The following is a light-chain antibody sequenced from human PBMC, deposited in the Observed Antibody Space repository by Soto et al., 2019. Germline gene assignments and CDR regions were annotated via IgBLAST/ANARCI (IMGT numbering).Light chain of an antibody. V-gene: IGKV1-5*03. CDR2: KAS. J-gene: IGKJ2*02. Sequence: DIQMTQSPSTLSASVGDRVTITCRASQTINSWLAWYQQKPGKAPKLLIYKASNLESGVPSRFSGSASGTEFTLTISSLQPDDLATYYCQQYNDYSGTFGQGTKLEIK. CDR3: QQYNDYSGT. CDR1: QTINSW.